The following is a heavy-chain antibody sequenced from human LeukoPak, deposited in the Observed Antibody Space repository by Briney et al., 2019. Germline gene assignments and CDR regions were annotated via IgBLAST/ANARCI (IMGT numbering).Heavy chain of an antibody. D-gene: IGHD6-6*01. CDR1: GGSISSYY. Sequence: SETLSLTCTVSGGSISSYYWSWIRQPAGKGLEWIGRIYTSGSTNYNPSLKSRVTMSVDTSKNQFSLKLSSVTAADTAVYYCARDWAGIAARPAFDIWGQGTMVTVSS. V-gene: IGHV4-4*07. CDR2: IYTSGST. CDR3: ARDWAGIAARPAFDI. J-gene: IGHJ3*02.